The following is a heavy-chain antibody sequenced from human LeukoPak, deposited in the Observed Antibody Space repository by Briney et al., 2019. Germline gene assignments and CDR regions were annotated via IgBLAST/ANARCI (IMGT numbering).Heavy chain of an antibody. J-gene: IGHJ4*02. Sequence: EPSETLSLTCTGSGVSISINSHFWDWLRQSPGKVLEWIGTIYYSGSTYYSPSLKSRVTMSVDASKNQFSLKLSSVTAPDTAVYYCARHLEYISSWKGYYFDYWGQGTLVTVSS. V-gene: IGHV4-39*01. CDR3: ARHLEYISSWKGYYFDY. D-gene: IGHD6-13*01. CDR1: GVSISINSHF. CDR2: IYYSGST.